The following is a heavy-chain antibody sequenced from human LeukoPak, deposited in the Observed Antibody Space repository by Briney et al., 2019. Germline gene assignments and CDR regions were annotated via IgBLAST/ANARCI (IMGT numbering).Heavy chain of an antibody. D-gene: IGHD2-2*01. CDR1: GGTFSSYA. CDR3: ARSEGYCSSTSCYNPILNFDP. Sequence: SVKVSCEASGGTFSSYAISWVRQAPGQGLEWMGGIIPIFGTANYAQKFQGRVTITADESTSTAYMELSSLRSEDTAVYYCARSEGYCSSTSCYNPILNFDPWGQGTLVTVSS. CDR2: IIPIFGTA. J-gene: IGHJ5*02. V-gene: IGHV1-69*01.